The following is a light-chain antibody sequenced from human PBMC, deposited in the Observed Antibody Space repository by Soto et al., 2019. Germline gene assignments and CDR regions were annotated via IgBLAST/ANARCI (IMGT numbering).Light chain of an antibody. Sequence: QSVLTQPASVSGSPGQSITISCTGTSSDVGGYNYVSWYQQHPGKAPKLMIYEVSNRPSGVSNRFSGSKSGNTASLTISGLQAEDEDDYYCSSYTSSSTLCVFGTGTKLTVL. J-gene: IGLJ1*01. CDR2: EVS. CDR1: SSDVGGYNY. CDR3: SSYTSSSTLCV. V-gene: IGLV2-14*01.